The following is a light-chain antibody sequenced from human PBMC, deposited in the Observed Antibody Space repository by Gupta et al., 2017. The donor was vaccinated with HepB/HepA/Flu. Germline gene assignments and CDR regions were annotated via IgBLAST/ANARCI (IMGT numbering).Light chain of an antibody. CDR3: QVWDSSSDHYV. CDR1: NIGSKG. V-gene: IGLV3-21*02. Sequence: SYVLTQSPSVSVAPGQTAGITCGGNNIGSKGVHWYQQKPGQAPVLVVSDDRDRPSGIPERFSGSNSGNTATLTISRVEAGDEADYYCQVWDSSSDHYVFGSGTKVTVL. J-gene: IGLJ1*01. CDR2: DDR.